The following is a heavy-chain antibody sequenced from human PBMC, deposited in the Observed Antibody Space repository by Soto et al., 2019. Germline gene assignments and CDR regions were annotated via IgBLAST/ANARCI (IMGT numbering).Heavy chain of an antibody. CDR3: ARQQAYRGTYYYCDF. CDR1: GDSMSSYY. CDR2: IYDSGNT. V-gene: IGHV4-59*01. D-gene: IGHD1-26*01. Sequence: QVQLQESGPGLVKPSETLSLTCSVAGDSMSSYYWSWIRQPPGKGLEWIGYIYDSGNTNYNPSLKRRVAISVDTSKNQFSLKLSSVTAADTAVYYCARQQAYRGTYYYCDFWGQGTLVTVSS. J-gene: IGHJ4*02.